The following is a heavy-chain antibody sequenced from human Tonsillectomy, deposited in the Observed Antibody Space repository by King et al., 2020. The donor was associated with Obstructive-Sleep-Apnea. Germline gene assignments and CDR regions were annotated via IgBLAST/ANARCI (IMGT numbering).Heavy chain of an antibody. CDR1: GFTFNNYG. Sequence: VQLVESGGGVVQPGRSLRLSCAASGFTFNNYGMHWVRQAPGKGLEWVAAIWYDGRNKYYADCVKGRFTISRDNSKNTLYLQMNSLIAEDTAVYYCARYSSSSPYYGMDVWGQGTTVTVSS. J-gene: IGHJ6*02. CDR2: IWYDGRNK. CDR3: ARYSSSSPYYGMDV. D-gene: IGHD6-6*01. V-gene: IGHV3-33*01.